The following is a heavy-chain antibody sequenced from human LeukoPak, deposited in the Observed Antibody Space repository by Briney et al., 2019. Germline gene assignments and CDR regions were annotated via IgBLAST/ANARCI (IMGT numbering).Heavy chain of an antibody. V-gene: IGHV3-30*18. CDR3: AKGARGDTVTSIVGLNWFDP. J-gene: IGHJ5*02. Sequence: HPGGSLRLSCAASGITFGSYGMHWVRQAPGKGLEWVAVISYDGSHKYYADSVKGRFSISRDNSKNTLYLQMNSLRADDTAVYYCAKGARGDTVTSIVGLNWFDPWGQGTLVTVSS. CDR2: ISYDGSHK. CDR1: GITFGSYG. D-gene: IGHD4-17*01.